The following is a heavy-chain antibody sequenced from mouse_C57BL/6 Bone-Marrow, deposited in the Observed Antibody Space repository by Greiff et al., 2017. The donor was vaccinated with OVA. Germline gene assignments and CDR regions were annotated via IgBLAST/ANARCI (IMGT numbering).Heavy chain of an antibody. CDR2: IDPSDSYT. V-gene: IGHV1-59*01. Sequence: QVQLQQPGAELVRPGTSVKLSCKASGYTFTSYWMHWVKQRPGQGLEWIGVIDPSDSYTNYNQKFKGKATLTVDTSSSTAYMQLSSLTSEDAAVYYCVFDGSSYWYFDVWGTGTTVTVSS. CDR3: VFDGSSYWYFDV. J-gene: IGHJ1*03. D-gene: IGHD1-1*01. CDR1: GYTFTSYW.